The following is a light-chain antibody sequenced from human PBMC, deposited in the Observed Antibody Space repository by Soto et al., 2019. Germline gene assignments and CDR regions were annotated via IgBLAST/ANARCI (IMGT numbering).Light chain of an antibody. Sequence: DIHLTRSPSTLSASVGNIFTITCRASRSIINWLAWYKQKSGKGPKLLIYKASNLQTGVPSSLSGSGYGTEFPLTISSMQPDDFATYYCQQYSAEWTFGQGTQVDIK. V-gene: IGKV1-5*03. CDR3: QQYSAEWT. CDR2: KAS. J-gene: IGKJ1*01. CDR1: RSIINW.